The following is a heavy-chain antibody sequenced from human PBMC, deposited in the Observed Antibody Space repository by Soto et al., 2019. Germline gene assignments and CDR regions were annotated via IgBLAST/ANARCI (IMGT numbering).Heavy chain of an antibody. D-gene: IGHD5-12*01. V-gene: IGHV1-69*13. CDR1: GGTFSSYA. J-gene: IGHJ5*02. CDR3: ARENSGYAQNWFDP. CDR2: IIPIFGTA. Sequence: ASVKVSCKASGGTFSSYAISWVRQAPGQGLEWMGGIIPIFGTANYAQKFQGRVTITADESTSTAYMELSSLRSEDTAVYYCARENSGYAQNWFDPWGQGTLVTVSS.